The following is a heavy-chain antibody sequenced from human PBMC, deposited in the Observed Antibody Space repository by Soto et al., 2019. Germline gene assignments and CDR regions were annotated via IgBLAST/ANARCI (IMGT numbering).Heavy chain of an antibody. Sequence: SQTLSLTCAISGDSVSSNSATWNWIRQSPSRGLEWLGRTYYRSQWHNDYAESVKRRITINPDTSKNQFSLQLNSVTPEDTAVYYCARERGFLPEAFAIWGRGTMVTVSS. CDR3: ARERGFLPEAFAI. CDR2: TYYRSQWHN. J-gene: IGHJ3*02. CDR1: GDSVSSNSAT. D-gene: IGHD3-10*01. V-gene: IGHV6-1*01.